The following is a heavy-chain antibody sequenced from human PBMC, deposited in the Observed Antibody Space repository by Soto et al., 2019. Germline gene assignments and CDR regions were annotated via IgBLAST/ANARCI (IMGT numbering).Heavy chain of an antibody. CDR1: GGTFSSYA. Sequence: ASVKVSCKASGGTFSSYAISWVRQAPGQGLEWMGGIIPIFGTANYAQKFQGRVTITADESTSTAYMELSSLGSEDTAVYYCARDWVEDYGGNSGGDYWGQGTLVTVSS. J-gene: IGHJ4*02. CDR3: ARDWVEDYGGNSGGDY. V-gene: IGHV1-69*13. D-gene: IGHD4-17*01. CDR2: IIPIFGTA.